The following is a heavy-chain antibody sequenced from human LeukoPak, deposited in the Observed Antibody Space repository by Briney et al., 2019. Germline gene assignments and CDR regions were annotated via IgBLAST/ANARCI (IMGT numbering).Heavy chain of an antibody. D-gene: IGHD1-7*01. CDR3: AKEWNNWNYENWFDS. J-gene: IGHJ5*01. V-gene: IGHV3-30*02. CDR1: GSTFNTYG. Sequence: GGSLRLSCAASGSTFNTYGMHWVRQAPGKGLEWVAFIRFDGSDKYYADSVKGRFTISRDTSKSTLYLQTNSLRGEDTAVYYCAKEWNNWNYENWFDSWGQGTLVTVSS. CDR2: IRFDGSDK.